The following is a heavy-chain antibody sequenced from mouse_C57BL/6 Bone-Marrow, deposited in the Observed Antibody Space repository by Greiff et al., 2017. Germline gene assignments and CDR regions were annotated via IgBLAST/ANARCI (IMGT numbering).Heavy chain of an antibody. Sequence: EVKLQESGPELVKPGASVKISCKASGYTFTDYYMNWVKQSHGKSLEWIGDINPNNGGTSYNQKFKGKATLTVDKSSSTAYMELRSLTSEDSAVYYCKGFRPYAMDYWGQGTSVTVSS. V-gene: IGHV1-26*01. CDR2: INPNNGGT. CDR3: KGFRPYAMDY. J-gene: IGHJ4*01. CDR1: GYTFTDYY.